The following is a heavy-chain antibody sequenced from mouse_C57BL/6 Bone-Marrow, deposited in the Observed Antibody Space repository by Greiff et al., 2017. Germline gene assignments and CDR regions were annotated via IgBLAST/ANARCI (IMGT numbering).Heavy chain of an antibody. CDR2: IYPGGGYT. CDR3: ARGIYYYGSSYFDF. J-gene: IGHJ1*03. D-gene: IGHD1-1*01. Sequence: QVQLKQSGAELVRPGTSVKMSCKASGYTFTNYWIGWAKQRPGHGLEWIGDIYPGGGYTKYNEKFKGKATLTADKSSSTAYMQFSSLTSEDSAIYDCARGIYYYGSSYFDFWGTGTTVTVSS. V-gene: IGHV1-63*01. CDR1: GYTFTNYW.